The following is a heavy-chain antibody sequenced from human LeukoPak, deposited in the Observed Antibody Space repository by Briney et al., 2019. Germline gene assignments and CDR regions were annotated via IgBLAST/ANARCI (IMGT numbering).Heavy chain of an antibody. J-gene: IGHJ6*03. V-gene: IGHV3-20*01. CDR1: VFTLNDYG. D-gene: IGHD3-10*01. CDR3: ARVLGGRYYYESGRGGYYYYMDV. CDR2: IKWNAGST. Sequence: VGPLRLSCGACVFTLNDYGMSWAPRAPGNGVEGGSGIKWNAGSTAYGDTVKGGFTISRDSPKNSLYLQINSLRHEDPPLKHFARVLGGRYYYESGRGGYYYYMDVWGKGNTVTVSS.